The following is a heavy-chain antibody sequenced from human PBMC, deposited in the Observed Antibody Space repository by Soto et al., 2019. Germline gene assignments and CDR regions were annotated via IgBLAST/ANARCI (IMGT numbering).Heavy chain of an antibody. Sequence: SETLSLTCTVSGISVSTSDYYWGWVRQPPGKGLDWIGNIYYSGSTFYNPSLRSRVTLSVDTSKNQFSLRLDSATAADTAVYFCAGFVVPASRNSDFDYWGQGTLVTVSS. J-gene: IGHJ4*02. D-gene: IGHD2-15*01. V-gene: IGHV4-39*01. CDR1: GISVSTSDYY. CDR2: IYYSGST. CDR3: AGFVVPASRNSDFDY.